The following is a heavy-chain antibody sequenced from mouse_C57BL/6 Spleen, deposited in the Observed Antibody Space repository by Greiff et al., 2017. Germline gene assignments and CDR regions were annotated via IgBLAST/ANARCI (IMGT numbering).Heavy chain of an antibody. D-gene: IGHD2-5*01. CDR2: IYPGSGNT. CDR3: ARGSNYYAMDY. Sequence: VQRVESGAELVRPGASVKLSCKASGYTFTDYYINWVKQRPGQGLEWIARIYPGSGNTYYNEKFKGKATLTAEKSSSTAYMQLSSLTSEDSAVYFCARGSNYYAMDYWGQGTSVTVSS. J-gene: IGHJ4*01. V-gene: IGHV1-76*01. CDR1: GYTFTDYY.